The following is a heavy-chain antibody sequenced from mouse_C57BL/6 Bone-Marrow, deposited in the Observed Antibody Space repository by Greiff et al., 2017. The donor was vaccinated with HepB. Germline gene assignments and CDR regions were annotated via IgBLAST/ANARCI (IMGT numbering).Heavy chain of an antibody. D-gene: IGHD2-1*01. CDR3: ARGYYGPYGGFAY. CDR1: GFTFSDYG. Sequence: DVKLVESGGGLVKPGGSLKLSCAASGFTFSDYGMHWVRQAPEKGLEWVAYISSGSSTNYYADTVKGRFTISRDNAKNTLFLQMTSLRSEDTALYYCARGYYGPYGGFAYWGQGTLVTVSA. V-gene: IGHV5-17*01. CDR2: ISSGSSTN. J-gene: IGHJ3*01.